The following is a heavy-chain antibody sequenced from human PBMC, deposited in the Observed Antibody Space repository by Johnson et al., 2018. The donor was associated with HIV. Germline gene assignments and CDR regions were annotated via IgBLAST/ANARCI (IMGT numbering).Heavy chain of an antibody. CDR3: ARERGNGFDI. CDR1: GFTISGNW. J-gene: IGHJ3*02. Sequence: VQLVESGGGLVQPGGSLRLSCAASGFTISGNWMNWVRQAPGKGLEWVASIKKDGSATYYVDSVKGRLNISRDNDKNSVHLQMTSLRPEDTAVYFCARERGNGFDIWGQGTVVTVSS. CDR2: IKKDGSAT. D-gene: IGHD3-10*01. V-gene: IGHV3-7*01.